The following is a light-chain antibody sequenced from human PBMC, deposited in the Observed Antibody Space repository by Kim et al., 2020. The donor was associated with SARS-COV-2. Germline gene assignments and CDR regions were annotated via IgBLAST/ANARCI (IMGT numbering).Light chain of an antibody. CDR1: QSVLYSSNNKNY. J-gene: IGKJ3*01. CDR2: WAS. CDR3: HQYYRAPRT. Sequence: AIINCKSSQSVLYSSNNKNYLAWYQQKPGQPPKLLIYWASTRESGVPDRFSGSGSGTDFTLTISNLQAEDVAVYYCHQYYRAPRTFGPGTKVDIK. V-gene: IGKV4-1*01.